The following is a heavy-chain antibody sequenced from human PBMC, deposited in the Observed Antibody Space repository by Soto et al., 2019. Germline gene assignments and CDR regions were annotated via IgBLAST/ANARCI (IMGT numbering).Heavy chain of an antibody. J-gene: IGHJ4*02. D-gene: IGHD2-15*01. V-gene: IGHV4-59*01. CDR1: GGSISSYY. Sequence: SETLSLTCTVSGGSISSYYWSWIRQPPGKGLEWIGYIYYSGSTNYNPSLKSRVTISVDTSKNQFSLKLSSVTAADTAVYYCARGPVSGGSGQIDYWGQGTLVTVS. CDR3: ARGPVSGGSGQIDY. CDR2: IYYSGST.